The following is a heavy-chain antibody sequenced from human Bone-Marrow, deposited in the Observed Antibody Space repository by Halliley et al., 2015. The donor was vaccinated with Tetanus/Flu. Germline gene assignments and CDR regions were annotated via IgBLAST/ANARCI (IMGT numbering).Heavy chain of an antibody. D-gene: IGHD3-10*01. CDR3: AIQLYSSGGFEY. V-gene: IGHV4-59*01. CDR1: GGSISSYY. Sequence: TLSLTCTVSGGSISSYYWNWIRQSPGRGLEWIGYIYYSGNTNYNPSLKSRVTISVDTSNNQFSLNLSSVTAADTAVYYCAIQLYSSGGFEYWGQGTLVTVSS. CDR2: IYYSGNT. J-gene: IGHJ4*02.